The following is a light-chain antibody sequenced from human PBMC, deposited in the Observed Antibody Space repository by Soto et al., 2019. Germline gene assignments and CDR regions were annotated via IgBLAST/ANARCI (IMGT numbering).Light chain of an antibody. J-gene: IGKJ5*01. CDR2: DAS. Sequence: EIVLTQSPATLSVSPGERATRSCRSSQSVSNNLARYQKKPGRAARLLVYDASTRATGSPARFIGSGSGTEFTHTISSLEAGECSVYYCQQYKQWPPITVGQGTRREIK. CDR3: QQYKQWPPIT. CDR1: QSVSNN. V-gene: IGKV3D-15*01.